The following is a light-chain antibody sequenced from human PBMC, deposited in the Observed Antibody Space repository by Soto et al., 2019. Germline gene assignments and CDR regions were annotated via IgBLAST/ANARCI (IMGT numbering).Light chain of an antibody. V-gene: IGLV2-8*01. CDR1: SSDVGGYNY. CDR3: TTYAGGTNV. Sequence: QSALTQPPSASGSPGQSVTISCTGTSSDVGGYNYVSWYQQYPGKVPKLMVYEVNNRPSGVPDRFSGSKSGNTASLTVSGLQDEDEAYYYCTTYAGGTNVFGTGTKLTVL. J-gene: IGLJ1*01. CDR2: EVN.